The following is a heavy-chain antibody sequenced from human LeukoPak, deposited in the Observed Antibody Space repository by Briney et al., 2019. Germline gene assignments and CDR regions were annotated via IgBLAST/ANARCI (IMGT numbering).Heavy chain of an antibody. V-gene: IGHV4-4*02. D-gene: IGHD3-3*01. CDR3: ARGPDTYYDFWSGYLQGFDP. CDR2: IYHSGST. Sequence: SETLSLTCAVSGGSISSSNWWSWVRQPPGKGLEWIGEIYHSGSTNYNPSLKSRVTISVDKSKNQFSLKLSSVTAADTAVYYCARGPDTYYDFWSGYLQGFDPWGQGTLVTVSS. J-gene: IGHJ5*02. CDR1: GGSISSSNW.